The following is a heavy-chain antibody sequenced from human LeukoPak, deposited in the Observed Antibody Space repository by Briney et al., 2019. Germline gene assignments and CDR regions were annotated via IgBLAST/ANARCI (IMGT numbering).Heavy chain of an antibody. V-gene: IGHV1-2*02. J-gene: IGHJ4*02. CDR2: INPNSGGT. CDR3: ARVLEDGLLLRWMVIDY. D-gene: IGHD3-22*01. Sequence: GASVKVSCKASGYTFTGYYMHWVRQAPGQGLEWMGWINPNSGGTNYAQKFQGRVTMTRDTSISTAYMELSRLRSDDTAVYYCARVLEDGLLLRWMVIDYWGQGTLVTVSS. CDR1: GYTFTGYY.